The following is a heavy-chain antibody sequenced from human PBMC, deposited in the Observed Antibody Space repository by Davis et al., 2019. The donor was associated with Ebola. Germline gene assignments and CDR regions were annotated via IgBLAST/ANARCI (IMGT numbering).Heavy chain of an antibody. D-gene: IGHD2-2*01. V-gene: IGHV3-11*04. CDR2: ISSSGSTI. CDR3: ARTGIVVVPAELRFDP. CDR1: GFTFSDYY. Sequence: GGSLRLSCAASGFTFSDYYMSWIRQAPGKGLEWVSYISSSGSTIYYADSVKGRFTISRDNAKNSLYLQMNSLRDEDTAVYYCARTGIVVVPAELRFDPWSQGTLVTVSS. J-gene: IGHJ5*02.